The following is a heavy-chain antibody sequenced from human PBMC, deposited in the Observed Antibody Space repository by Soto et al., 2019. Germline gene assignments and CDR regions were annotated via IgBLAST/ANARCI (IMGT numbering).Heavy chain of an antibody. CDR2: ISSSSSYI. CDR1: GFTFSSYS. Sequence: EVQVVESGGGLVKPGGSLRLSCAASGFTFSSYSMNWVRQAPGKGLEWVSSISSSSSYIYYADSVKGRFTISRDNAKNSLYLQMNSLRAEDTAVYYCAREIRVSSWPFDYCGQGTLVTVSS. CDR3: AREIRVSSWPFDY. J-gene: IGHJ4*02. V-gene: IGHV3-21*01. D-gene: IGHD6-13*01.